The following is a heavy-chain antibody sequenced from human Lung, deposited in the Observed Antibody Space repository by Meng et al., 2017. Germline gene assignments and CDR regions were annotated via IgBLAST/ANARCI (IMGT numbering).Heavy chain of an antibody. CDR1: GGSFSDYY. Sequence: QVQFQRWGAGLLTPAGSLSPTCVVSGGSFSDYYWSWIRQPPGKGLEWIGEINHSGSTNYNPSLESRATISVDTSQNNLSLKLSSVTAADSAVYYCARGPTTMAHDFDYWGQGTLVTVSS. CDR3: ARGPTTMAHDFDY. V-gene: IGHV4-34*01. J-gene: IGHJ4*02. CDR2: INHSGST. D-gene: IGHD4-11*01.